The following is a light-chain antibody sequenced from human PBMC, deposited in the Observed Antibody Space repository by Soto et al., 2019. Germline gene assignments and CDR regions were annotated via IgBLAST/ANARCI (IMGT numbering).Light chain of an antibody. CDR3: QHYANLPLT. Sequence: DIQVTQSPFSLSASVGDRVTITCQASQDISNYLSWYQQKPGKAPKLLIFEVSNLQTGVPSRFSGSGSGTYFTFTISSLQSEDFATYYCQHYANLPLTFGGGTKVEIK. CDR1: QDISNY. V-gene: IGKV1-33*01. J-gene: IGKJ4*01. CDR2: EVS.